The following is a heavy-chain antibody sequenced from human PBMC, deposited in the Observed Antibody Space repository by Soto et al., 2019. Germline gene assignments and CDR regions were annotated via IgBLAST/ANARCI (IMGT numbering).Heavy chain of an antibody. CDR3: AREGNDFWSGYPYYYYGMDV. CDR2: ISYDGSNK. J-gene: IGHJ6*02. D-gene: IGHD3-3*01. Sequence: PWGSLRLSCAASGFTFSSYAMHWVRQAPGKWLEWGGVISYDGSNKYYSDSVQGRFTISRDNSKNTLYLQMNSLRAEDTAVYYCAREGNDFWSGYPYYYYGMDVWGQGTTVTVSS. CDR1: GFTFSSYA. V-gene: IGHV3-30-3*01.